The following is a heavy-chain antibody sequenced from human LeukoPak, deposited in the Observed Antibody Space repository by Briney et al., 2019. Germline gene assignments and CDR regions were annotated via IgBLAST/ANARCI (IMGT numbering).Heavy chain of an antibody. CDR3: AKNMVRGVISYYGMDV. CDR1: GFTFSSYA. D-gene: IGHD3-10*01. J-gene: IGHJ6*02. Sequence: PGGSLRLPCAASGFTFSSYAMSWVRQAPGQGLEWVSAISGSGGSTYYADSVKGRFTISRDNSKNTLYLQMNSLRAEDTAVYYCAKNMVRGVISYYGMDVWGQGTTVTVSS. V-gene: IGHV3-23*01. CDR2: ISGSGGST.